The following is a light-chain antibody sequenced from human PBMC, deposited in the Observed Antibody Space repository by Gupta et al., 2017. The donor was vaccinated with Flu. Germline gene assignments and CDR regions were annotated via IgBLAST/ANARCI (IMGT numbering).Light chain of an antibody. CDR2: GAS. J-gene: IGKJ2*01. CDR3: QHDSNWET. Sequence: EIVMTQSPATLSVSPGERATLSCRASQSVSSNLAWYQQKPGQAPRLLIYGASTRAPGIPARFSGSGSGTEFTLTSSSRQSEDFVVYYWQHDSNWETFGQGTKLEIK. V-gene: IGKV3-15*01. CDR1: QSVSSN.